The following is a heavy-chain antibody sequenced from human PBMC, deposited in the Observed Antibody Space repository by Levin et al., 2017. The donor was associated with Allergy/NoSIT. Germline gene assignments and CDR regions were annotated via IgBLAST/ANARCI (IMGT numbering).Heavy chain of an antibody. CDR2: ISDSGDNT. CDR1: GFTFSSQT. Sequence: GESLKISCAASGFTFSSQTMSWVRQTPGKGLQWVSAISDSGDNTYYADSVKGRFTISRDNSKNTLYLHMNSLRVEDTAVYYCANRAWLESWGQGTLVTVSS. V-gene: IGHV3-23*01. CDR3: ANRAWLES. J-gene: IGHJ5*01.